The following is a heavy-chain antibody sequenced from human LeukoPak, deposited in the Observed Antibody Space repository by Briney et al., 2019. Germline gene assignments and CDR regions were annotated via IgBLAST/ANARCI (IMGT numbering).Heavy chain of an antibody. J-gene: IGHJ4*02. V-gene: IGHV3-30-3*01. CDR3: AKAAIYSGSYYNDY. CDR2: ISYDGSNK. D-gene: IGHD1-26*01. CDR1: GFTFNNYA. Sequence: GGSLSPPCAASGFTFNNYAIHWVRHAPGKGLEWVAVISYDGSNKYYADSVKGRFTISRDNSKNTLILQMNSLRAEDTAVYYCAKAAIYSGSYYNDYWGQGTLVTVSS.